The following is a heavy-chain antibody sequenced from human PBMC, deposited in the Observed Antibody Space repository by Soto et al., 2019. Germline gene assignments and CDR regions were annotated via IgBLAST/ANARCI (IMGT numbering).Heavy chain of an antibody. V-gene: IGHV3-23*01. CDR1: GFPFGSYA. Sequence: DVQLLESGGGWVKPGGSRGFSWVAFGFPFGSYALGGVRQGPGKGLEWVAVVSIGGSTHYADSGRGRFTISRDNSKNTLSLQMNSLTAEDTAVYFCAKRRGAGGHFDYWGQGALVTVSS. D-gene: IGHD2-15*01. J-gene: IGHJ4*02. CDR3: AKRRGAGGHFDY. CDR2: VSIGGST.